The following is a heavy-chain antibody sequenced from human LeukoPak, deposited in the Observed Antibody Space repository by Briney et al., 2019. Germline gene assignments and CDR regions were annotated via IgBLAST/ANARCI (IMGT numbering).Heavy chain of an antibody. Sequence: SVKVSCKASGGTFSSYAISWVRQAPGQGLEWMGRIIPILGIANYAQKFQGRVTITADKSTSTAYMELSSLRSEDTAVYYCARDEPTGTAYNWFDPWGQGTLVTVSS. V-gene: IGHV1-69*04. J-gene: IGHJ5*02. CDR1: GGTFSSYA. D-gene: IGHD1-14*01. CDR2: IIPILGIA. CDR3: ARDEPTGTAYNWFDP.